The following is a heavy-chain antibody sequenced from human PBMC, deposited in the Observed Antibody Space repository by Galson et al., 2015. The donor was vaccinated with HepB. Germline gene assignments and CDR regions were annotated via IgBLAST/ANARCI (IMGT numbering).Heavy chain of an antibody. D-gene: IGHD3-3*01. Sequence: SVKVSCKASGYTFTSYAMNWVRQAPGQGLEWMGWINTNTGNPTYAQGFTGRFVFSLDTSVSTAYLQISSLKAEDTAVYYCARSETYYDFWSGGFDPWGQGTLVTVSS. CDR2: INTNTGNP. CDR1: GYTFTSYA. CDR3: ARSETYYDFWSGGFDP. J-gene: IGHJ5*02. V-gene: IGHV7-4-1*02.